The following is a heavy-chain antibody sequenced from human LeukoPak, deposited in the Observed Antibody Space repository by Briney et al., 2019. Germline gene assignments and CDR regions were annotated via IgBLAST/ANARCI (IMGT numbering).Heavy chain of an antibody. Sequence: SETLSLTCTVSGGYISSYYWSWIRQPPGKGLEWIGYIYYSGSTNYNPSLKSRVTISVDTSKNQFSLKLSSVTAADTAVYYCARGCSSTSCWVDYWGQGTLVTVSS. D-gene: IGHD2-2*01. V-gene: IGHV4-59*01. CDR2: IYYSGST. CDR3: ARGCSSTSCWVDY. J-gene: IGHJ4*02. CDR1: GGYISSYY.